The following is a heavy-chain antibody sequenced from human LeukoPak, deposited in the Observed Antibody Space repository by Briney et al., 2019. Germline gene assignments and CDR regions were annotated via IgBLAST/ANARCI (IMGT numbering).Heavy chain of an antibody. CDR2: IGASGSI. CDR3: ARDRGLDSYRLDH. J-gene: IGHJ4*02. Sequence: GGSQRLSYAACGFTFRLYELNWVRQAPGKGLEWVSYIGASGSIYYADSVKGRFTISRDNAKDSRYLQMNSLRAEDTAIYYCARDRGLDSYRLDHWGQGTLVTVSS. CDR1: GFTFRLYE. V-gene: IGHV3-48*03. D-gene: IGHD3-16*02.